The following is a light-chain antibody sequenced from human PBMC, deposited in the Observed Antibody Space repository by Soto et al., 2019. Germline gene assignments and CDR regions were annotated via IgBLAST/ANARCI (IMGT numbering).Light chain of an antibody. V-gene: IGLV2-8*01. CDR1: SSDVGKYDY. CDR2: EVS. J-gene: IGLJ2*01. Sequence: QSALTQPPSASGSPGQSVTISCTGTSSDVGKYDYVSWFQHHPGKAPKLIIYEVSKRPSGVPDRFSGSKSGNTASLTISGVRPEDEADYYCCSYTDIALDVVFGGGTKLTVL. CDR3: CSYTDIALDVV.